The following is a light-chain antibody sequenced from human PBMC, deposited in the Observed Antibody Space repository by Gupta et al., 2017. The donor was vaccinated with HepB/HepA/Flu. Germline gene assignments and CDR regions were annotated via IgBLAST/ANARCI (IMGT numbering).Light chain of an antibody. J-gene: IGLJ3*02. CDR3: CSDAGGYTGM. V-gene: IGLV2-11*01. CDR2: EVT. Sequence: QSALTQPRSVSGSPGQSVTISCTGTSYKHVSWYQHHPGKAPKLMIYEVTKRPPGVPDRFSGAKSGNTASLTISGLQPEDEADYYCCSDAGGYTGMFGGGTKVTVL. CDR1: SYKH.